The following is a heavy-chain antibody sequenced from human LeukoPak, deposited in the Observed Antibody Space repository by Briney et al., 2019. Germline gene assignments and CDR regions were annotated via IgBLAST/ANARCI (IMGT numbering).Heavy chain of an antibody. V-gene: IGHV3-21*01. Sequence: PGGSLRLSCAASGFTFSSYSMSWVRQAPGKGLEWVSSISSSSSYIYYADSVKGRFTISRDNAKNSLYLQMNSLRAEDTAVYYCARDSGLVARYYYYYMDVWGKGTTVTVSS. CDR1: GFTFSSYS. CDR2: ISSSSSYI. D-gene: IGHD2-15*01. J-gene: IGHJ6*03. CDR3: ARDSGLVARYYYYYMDV.